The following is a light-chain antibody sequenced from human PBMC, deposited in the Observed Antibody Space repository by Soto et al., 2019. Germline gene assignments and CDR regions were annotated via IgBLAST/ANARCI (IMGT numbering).Light chain of an antibody. Sequence: EIVLPQSPGTLSLSPGENATLSCRARQSVDSNYLAWYQQKPGQTPTLIIYGASGRADGIPHRFSGSGFGTDFTLTISKVEPEDFAVYYCQQYGTPRSVTVGKGTRLEIK. J-gene: IGKJ5*01. V-gene: IGKV3-20*01. CDR2: GAS. CDR1: QSVDSNY. CDR3: QQYGTPRSVT.